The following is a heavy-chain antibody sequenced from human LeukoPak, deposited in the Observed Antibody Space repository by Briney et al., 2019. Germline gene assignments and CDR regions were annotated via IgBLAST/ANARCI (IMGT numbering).Heavy chain of an antibody. CDR1: GYTFTSYG. D-gene: IGHD6-19*01. J-gene: IGHJ6*03. Sequence: SVKVSCKASGYTFTSYGISWVRQAPGQGLEWMGGIIPFLGTVNYAPKFQGRVTITADESTSTAYMELSSLRSEETAMYYCARDAGLRGSSGRAYYYYMDVWGKGTTVTISS. CDR3: ARDAGLRGSSGRAYYYYMDV. CDR2: IIPFLGTV. V-gene: IGHV1-69*13.